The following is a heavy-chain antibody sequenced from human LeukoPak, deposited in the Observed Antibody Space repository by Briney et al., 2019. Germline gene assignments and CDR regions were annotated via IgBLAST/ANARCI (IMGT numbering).Heavy chain of an antibody. Sequence: ASVKVSCKASGYTFTGYYMHWVRQAPGQGLEWMGWINPNSGGTNYAQKFQGWVTMTGDTSISTAYMELSRLRSDDTAVYYCARDSGSYGYYYYYGMDVWGQGTTVTVSS. CDR3: ARDSGSYGYYYYYGMDV. J-gene: IGHJ6*02. CDR1: GYTFTGYY. CDR2: INPNSGGT. V-gene: IGHV1-2*04. D-gene: IGHD1-26*01.